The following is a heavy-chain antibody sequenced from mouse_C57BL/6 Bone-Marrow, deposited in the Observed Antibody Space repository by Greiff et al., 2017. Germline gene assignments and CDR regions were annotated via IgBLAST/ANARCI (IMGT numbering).Heavy chain of an antibody. CDR1: GFNIKDYY. CDR3: ARHYYGSSYGAMDY. V-gene: IGHV14-2*01. J-gene: IGHJ4*01. Sequence: VQLQQSGAELVKPGASVKLSCTASGFNIKDYYMHWVKQRTEQGLEWIGRIDPEDGETKYAPTFQGKATITADTSSNTAYLQLSSLTSEDTAVYYCARHYYGSSYGAMDYWGQGTSVTVSS. D-gene: IGHD1-1*01. CDR2: IDPEDGET.